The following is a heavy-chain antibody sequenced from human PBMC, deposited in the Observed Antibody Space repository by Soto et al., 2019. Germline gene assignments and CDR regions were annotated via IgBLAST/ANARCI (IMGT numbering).Heavy chain of an antibody. CDR1: GGTFSSYA. CDR3: ARGESPYYDILTGYSYYYGMDV. CDR2: IIPIFGTA. Sequence: SVKVSCKASGGTFSSYAISWVRQAPGQGLEWMGGIIPIFGTANYAQKFQGRVTITADESTSTAYMELSSLRSEDTAVHYCARGESPYYDILTGYSYYYGMDVWGQGTTVTVSS. D-gene: IGHD3-9*01. V-gene: IGHV1-69*13. J-gene: IGHJ6*02.